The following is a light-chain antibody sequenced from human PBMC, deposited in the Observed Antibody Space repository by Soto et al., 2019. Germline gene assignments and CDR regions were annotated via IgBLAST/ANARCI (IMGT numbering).Light chain of an antibody. J-gene: IGKJ3*01. CDR3: MQGLQLPLT. CDR2: LGS. Sequence: DIVMTQSPLSLPVTPGEPASISCRSSQSLLNSNGNNHLNWYLQKPGQSPQLLIYLGSNRASGVPDRFSGSGSGTDFTLKISRVEAEDVGVYYCMQGLQLPLTFGPGTKVDIK. CDR1: QSLLNSNGNNH. V-gene: IGKV2-28*01.